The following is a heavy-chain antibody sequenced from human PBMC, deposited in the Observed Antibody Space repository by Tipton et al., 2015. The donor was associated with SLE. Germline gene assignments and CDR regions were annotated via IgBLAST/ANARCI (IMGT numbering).Heavy chain of an antibody. CDR3: ARVSRTFGRLGYFYYMDV. CDR2: IYSSGST. V-gene: IGHV4-59*11. Sequence: TLSLTCTVSGGSISSQYWTWIRQPPGKGLEWIGFIYSSGSTTYNPSLQSRVTISVDTSKNQFSLKLTSVTPADTAVYYCARVSRTFGRLGYFYYMDVWGKGTTVTVSS. J-gene: IGHJ6*03. D-gene: IGHD3-3*02. CDR1: GGSISSQY.